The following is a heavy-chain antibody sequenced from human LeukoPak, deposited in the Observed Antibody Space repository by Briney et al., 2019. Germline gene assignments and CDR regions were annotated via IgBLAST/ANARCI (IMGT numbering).Heavy chain of an antibody. Sequence: PGGSLRLSCAASGFTFSSYSMNWVRQAPGKGLEWVSSIGSSSSYIYYADSVKGRFTISRDNAKNSLYLQMNSLRAEDTAVYYFAASTNHTAMVDYWGQGTLVTVSS. J-gene: IGHJ4*02. D-gene: IGHD5-18*01. CDR1: GFTFSSYS. CDR3: AASTNHTAMVDY. CDR2: IGSSSSYI. V-gene: IGHV3-21*01.